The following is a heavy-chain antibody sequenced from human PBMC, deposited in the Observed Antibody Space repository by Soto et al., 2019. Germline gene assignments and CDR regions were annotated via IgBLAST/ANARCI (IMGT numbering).Heavy chain of an antibody. J-gene: IGHJ4*02. Sequence: QVQLQQWGAGLLKPSETLSLTCAVYGGSFSGYYWTWIRQPPGTGLEWIGEINHSGSTNYNPSLKXRGTISVDTSKNQFSLKLTSVTAADTAVYYCARDKITGLFDYWGQGTLVTVSS. CDR2: INHSGST. D-gene: IGHD2-8*02. V-gene: IGHV4-34*01. CDR3: ARDKITGLFDY. CDR1: GGSFSGYY.